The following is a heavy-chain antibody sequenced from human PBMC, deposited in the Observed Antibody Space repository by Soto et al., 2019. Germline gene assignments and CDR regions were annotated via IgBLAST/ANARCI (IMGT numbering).Heavy chain of an antibody. J-gene: IGHJ5*02. D-gene: IGHD2-15*01. Sequence: QLQLQASGPGLVKPSETLSLTCTVSGGSISSDVYYWGWIRQPPGKGLEWIGTIYYSGSTYYNPSLKSRVTISVDASKNQFSLKLSSVTAADTAVYYCSRLLGPWGQGTLVTVSS. CDR3: SRLLGP. V-gene: IGHV4-39*01. CDR1: GGSISSDVYY. CDR2: IYYSGST.